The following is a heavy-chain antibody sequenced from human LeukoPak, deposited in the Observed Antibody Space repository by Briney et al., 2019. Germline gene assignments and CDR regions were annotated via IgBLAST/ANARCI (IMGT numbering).Heavy chain of an antibody. V-gene: IGHV4-30-4*01. Sequence: PSQTLSLTCTVSGGSISSGDYYWSWIRQPPGKGLEWIGYIYYSGTTYYNPSLKSRVTISVDTSKNQFSLNVNSVTAADTAVYYCARENDNWFDPWGQGTLVTVSS. CDR1: GGSISSGDYY. D-gene: IGHD1-1*01. J-gene: IGHJ5*02. CDR2: IYYSGTT. CDR3: ARENDNWFDP.